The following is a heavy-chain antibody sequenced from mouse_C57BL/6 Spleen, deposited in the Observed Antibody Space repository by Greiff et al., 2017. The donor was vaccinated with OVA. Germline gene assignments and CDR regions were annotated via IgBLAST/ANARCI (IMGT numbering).Heavy chain of an antibody. V-gene: IGHV2-2*01. CDR1: GFSLTSYG. Sequence: VKLMESGPGLVQPSQSLSITCTVSGFSLTSYGVHWVRQSPGKGLEWLGVIWSGGSTDYNAAFISRLSISKNNSKSQVFFKMNSLQADDTAIYYCANSNYDAMDYWGQGTSVTVSS. D-gene: IGHD2-5*01. J-gene: IGHJ4*01. CDR3: ANSNYDAMDY. CDR2: IWSGGST.